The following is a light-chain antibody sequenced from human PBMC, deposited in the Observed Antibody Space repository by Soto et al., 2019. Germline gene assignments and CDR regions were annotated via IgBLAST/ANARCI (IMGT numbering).Light chain of an antibody. CDR3: QQSYTTPLT. CDR1: QNISNY. V-gene: IGKV1-39*01. Sequence: DIQMTQSPSSLSASVGDRVTITCRASQNISNYLNWYQQKPGKAPKVLIYAASSLQSGVPSRFSGSGSGTDFTLTISSLQPEDFATYYCQQSYTTPLTFGGGTKVEIK. CDR2: AAS. J-gene: IGKJ4*01.